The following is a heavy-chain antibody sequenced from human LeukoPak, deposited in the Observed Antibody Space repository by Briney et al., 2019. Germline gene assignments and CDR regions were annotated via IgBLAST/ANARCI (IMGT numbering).Heavy chain of an antibody. D-gene: IGHD3-22*01. CDR1: GFSLSTSGMC. J-gene: IGHJ5*02. Sequence: SGPTLVNPTQTLTLTCTFSGFSLSTSGMCVSWIGQPPGKALEWLARIDWDDDKYYSTSLKTRLTISKDTSKNQVVLTMTNMDPVDTATYYCARIRLGYYYDSSRFDPWGQGTLVTVSS. CDR2: IDWDDDK. V-gene: IGHV2-70*11. CDR3: ARIRLGYYYDSSRFDP.